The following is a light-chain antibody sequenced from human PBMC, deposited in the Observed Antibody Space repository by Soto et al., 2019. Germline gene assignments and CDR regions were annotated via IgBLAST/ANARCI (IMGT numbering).Light chain of an antibody. V-gene: IGKV3-20*01. Sequence: EIVLTQSPGTLSLSPGEIATLSCRASQSISSSLAWYQQKPGQAPRLLIHGASTRATGIPARFSGSGSGTDFTLTISRLEPEDFAVYYCQQYGSSPLTFGGGTKVDIK. CDR1: QSISSS. CDR2: GAS. J-gene: IGKJ4*01. CDR3: QQYGSSPLT.